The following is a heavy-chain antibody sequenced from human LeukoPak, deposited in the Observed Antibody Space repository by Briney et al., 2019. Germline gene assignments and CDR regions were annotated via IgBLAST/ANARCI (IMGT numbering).Heavy chain of an antibody. V-gene: IGHV1-2*06. CDR3: ARGARGTWAWGD. CDR2: INPNSGGT. Sequence: ASVKVSCKASGYTFTGYYMHWVLQAPGQGLEWMGRINPNSGGTNYAQKFQGRVTMTRDTCISTAYMELSRLTSDDTAVYYCARGARGTWAWGDWGQGTLVTVSS. CDR1: GYTFTGYY. J-gene: IGHJ4*02. D-gene: IGHD3-10*01.